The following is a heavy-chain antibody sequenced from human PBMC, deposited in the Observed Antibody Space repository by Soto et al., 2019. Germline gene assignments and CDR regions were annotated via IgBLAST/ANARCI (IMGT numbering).Heavy chain of an antibody. Sequence: QIQLVQSGGEVKKPGASVKVSCKASGYTFLHYGISWVRQAPGQGLQWVGWISAYNGDRNYAQNFQDRLTLTTDPSTSTAFLELRSLTSDDTAVYFCARDAPTFRIYDPFDLWGQGTMVTVSS. CDR3: ARDAPTFRIYDPFDL. J-gene: IGHJ3*01. CDR2: ISAYNGDR. CDR1: GYTFLHYG. V-gene: IGHV1-18*01.